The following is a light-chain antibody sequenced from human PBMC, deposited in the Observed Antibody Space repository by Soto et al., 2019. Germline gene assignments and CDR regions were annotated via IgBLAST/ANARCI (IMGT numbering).Light chain of an antibody. Sequence: EIVMTQSPATLSVSPGERVTLSCRASQSVTSNLAWYQQKPGQAPRLLMYGVSIRATGIPARFGGSGSATEFTLTISSLQSEDFAVYYCQQYSQWPLTFGGGTKVEIK. CDR3: QQYSQWPLT. V-gene: IGKV3-15*01. CDR1: QSVTSN. CDR2: GVS. J-gene: IGKJ4*01.